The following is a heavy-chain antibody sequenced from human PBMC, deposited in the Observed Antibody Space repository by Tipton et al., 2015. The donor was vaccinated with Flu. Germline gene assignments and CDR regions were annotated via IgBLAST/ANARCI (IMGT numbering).Heavy chain of an antibody. J-gene: IGHJ4*02. CDR2: ISFDGNDI. Sequence: RSLRLSCAASGFTFDSYGLHWVRQAPGKGLEWVAFISFDGNDISYVDSVKGRFTISRDKSKNTLYLQMNNLRVDDTAVYYCARVFRTYYFDYWGQGTLVAVSS. CDR1: GFTFDSYG. CDR3: ARVFRTYYFDY. D-gene: IGHD3/OR15-3a*01. V-gene: IGHV3-30*03.